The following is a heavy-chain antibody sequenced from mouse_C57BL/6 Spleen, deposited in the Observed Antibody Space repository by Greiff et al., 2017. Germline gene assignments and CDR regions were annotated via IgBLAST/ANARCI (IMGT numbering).Heavy chain of an antibody. CDR1: GFTFSSYA. Sequence: EVMLVASGGGLVKPGGSLKLSCAASGFTFSSYAMSWVRQTPEKRLAWVATISDGGSYTYYPDNVKVRIDIYRDKAKNNMYLQMSHRKSEDTAMYYCARGGDRIAYWGQGTLVTVSA. J-gene: IGHJ3*01. V-gene: IGHV5-4*03. CDR2: ISDGGSYT. D-gene: IGHD1-1*02. CDR3: ARGGDRIAY.